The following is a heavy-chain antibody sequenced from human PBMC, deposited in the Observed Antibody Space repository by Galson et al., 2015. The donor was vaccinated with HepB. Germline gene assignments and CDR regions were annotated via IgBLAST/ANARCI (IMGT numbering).Heavy chain of an antibody. V-gene: IGHV3-7*01. CDR3: ARDRYCSGGNCYYFDY. D-gene: IGHD2-15*01. J-gene: IGHJ4*02. CDR1: GFIFSSYW. Sequence: SLRLACAASGFIFSSYWMSWIRQAPGKGLQRVAYIKHDGSEEYYIESVKGRFTISRDNAKNSLYLHMNSLRSEDTAVYYCARDRYCSGGNCYYFDYWGRGSLVTVSS. CDR2: IKHDGSEE.